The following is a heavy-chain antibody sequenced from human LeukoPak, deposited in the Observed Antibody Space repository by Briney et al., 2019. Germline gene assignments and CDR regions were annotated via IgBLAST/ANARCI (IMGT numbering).Heavy chain of an antibody. CDR2: IYYSGST. CDR3: ASYYYGSGNYNWFDP. D-gene: IGHD3-10*01. Sequence: SETLSLTCTVSGGSVSSGSYYWSWIRQPPGKGLEWIAYIYYSGSTNYNPSLKSRVTISVDTSKNQFSLKLSSVTAADTAVYYCASYYYGSGNYNWFDPWGQGTLVTVSS. CDR1: GGSVSSGSYY. J-gene: IGHJ5*02. V-gene: IGHV4-61*01.